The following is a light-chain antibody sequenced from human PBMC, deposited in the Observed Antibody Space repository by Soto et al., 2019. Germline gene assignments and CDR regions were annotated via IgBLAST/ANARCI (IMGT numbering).Light chain of an antibody. CDR1: QSVYKNF. Sequence: EIVLTQSPGTLSLSPGERATLSCRASQSVYKNFLAWYQQKPGQAPRLLINGASNRATGIPDRFSGSGSGTDFSLTIDRLEPEDFAVYFCQQYGGSPPTFDGGTKVAIK. V-gene: IGKV3-20*01. CDR2: GAS. CDR3: QQYGGSPPT. J-gene: IGKJ4*01.